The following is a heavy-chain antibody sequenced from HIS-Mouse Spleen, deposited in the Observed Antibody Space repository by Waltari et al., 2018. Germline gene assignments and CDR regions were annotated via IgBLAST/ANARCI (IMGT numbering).Heavy chain of an antibody. CDR1: GVTLRSYG. V-gene: IGHV3-30*18. CDR2: ISYDGSNK. Sequence: QVQLVESGGGVVQPGMYLRLACAAFGVTLRSYGMHWVRQAPGNGLEWVSVISYDGSNKYYADSVKGRFTISRDNSKNTLYLQMNSLRAEDTAVYYCAKDKHHAFDYWGQGTLVTVSS. J-gene: IGHJ4*02. CDR3: AKDKHHAFDY.